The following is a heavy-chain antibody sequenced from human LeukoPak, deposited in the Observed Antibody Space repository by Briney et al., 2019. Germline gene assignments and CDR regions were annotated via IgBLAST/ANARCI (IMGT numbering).Heavy chain of an antibody. CDR2: IKHDGSEQ. J-gene: IGHJ4*02. D-gene: IGHD1-26*01. Sequence: GGSLRLSCAASGFTFRSYWMSWVLQAPGKGLEWVANIKHDGSEQYYVDSVKGRFTLSRDNPKNSLYLQMNSLRAEDTAVYYCAKGQYSGITYYFDECGQGILVIVSS. CDR1: GFTFRSYW. CDR3: AKGQYSGITYYFDE. V-gene: IGHV3-7*01.